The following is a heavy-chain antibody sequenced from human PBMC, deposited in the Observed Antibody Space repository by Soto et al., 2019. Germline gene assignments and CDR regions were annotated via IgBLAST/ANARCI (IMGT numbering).Heavy chain of an antibody. CDR2: ISYDGSNK. CDR1: GFTFSSYG. J-gene: IGHJ4*02. V-gene: IGHV3-30*18. CDR3: AKDRRRYCSGGSCYSLDY. Sequence: QVQLVESGGGVVQPGRSLRLSCAASGFTFSSYGMHWVRQAPGKGLEWVAVISYDGSNKYYADSVKGRFTISRDNSKNTLYLQMNSLRAEDTAVYYCAKDRRRYCSGGSCYSLDYWGQGTLVTVSS. D-gene: IGHD2-15*01.